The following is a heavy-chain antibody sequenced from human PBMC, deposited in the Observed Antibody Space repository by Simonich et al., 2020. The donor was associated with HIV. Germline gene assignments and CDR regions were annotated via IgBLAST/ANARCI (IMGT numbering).Heavy chain of an antibody. CDR1: GYTFTDYY. CDR3: ATKIIARDAFDI. D-gene: IGHD3-16*02. V-gene: IGHV1-69-2*01. CDR2: VDPEMSET. Sequence: EVQLVQSGAEVKKPVATVKISCKVSGYTFTDYYMHGWKQAPVKGLEWMWLVDPEMSETIYTEKFQGRVTIAAYTSTDTAYMELSSLRAEDTAVYYCATKIIARDAFDIWGQGTLVTV. J-gene: IGHJ3*02.